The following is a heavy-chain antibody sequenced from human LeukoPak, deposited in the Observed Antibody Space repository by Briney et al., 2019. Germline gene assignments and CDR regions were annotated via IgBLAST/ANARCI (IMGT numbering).Heavy chain of an antibody. J-gene: IGHJ4*02. Sequence: GASAKVSCKASGYTFTSYAMHWVRQAPGQRLEWMGWINAGNGNTKYSQKFQGRVTITRDTSASTAYMELSSLRSEDTAVYYCARDFTATEAHFDYWGQGTLVTVSS. CDR3: ARDFTATEAHFDY. V-gene: IGHV1-3*01. CDR2: INAGNGNT. D-gene: IGHD5-18*01. CDR1: GYTFTSYA.